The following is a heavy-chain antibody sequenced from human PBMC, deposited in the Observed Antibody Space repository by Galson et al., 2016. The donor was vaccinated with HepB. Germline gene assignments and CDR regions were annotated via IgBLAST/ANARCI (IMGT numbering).Heavy chain of an antibody. Sequence: SLRLSCAAPGFTVNTDYISIVRQAPSKGLEWLSVIYPGGDTYYTDSVRGRFIVSTDAAKKTLFFQMNSLRAEDTAVYYCSKDPFQSWGSWGLGTLVTVSS. D-gene: IGHD3-16*01. V-gene: IGHV3-53*01. CDR2: IYPGGDT. J-gene: IGHJ5*02. CDR1: GFTVNTDY. CDR3: SKDPFQSWGS.